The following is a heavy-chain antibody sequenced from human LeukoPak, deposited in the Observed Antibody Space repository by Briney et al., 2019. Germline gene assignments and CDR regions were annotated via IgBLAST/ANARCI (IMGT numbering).Heavy chain of an antibody. V-gene: IGHV1-2*02. D-gene: IGHD3-10*01. J-gene: IGHJ4*02. CDR1: GYTFTGYY. CDR3: ARLDPEYYYGSGSYIDY. Sequence: GASVKVSCKASGYTFTGYYLHWVRQAPGQGLEWMGWIIPDSGDTNSAQKFQGRVTMTRDTSISTAYMELSRLTSDDTAVYYCARLDPEYYYGSGSYIDYWGQGTLVTVSS. CDR2: IIPDSGDT.